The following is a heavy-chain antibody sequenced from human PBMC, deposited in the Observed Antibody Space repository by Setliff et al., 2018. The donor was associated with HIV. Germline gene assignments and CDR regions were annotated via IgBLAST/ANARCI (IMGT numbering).Heavy chain of an antibody. D-gene: IGHD6-19*01. Sequence: SETLSLTCAVYGGSFSGYYWTWIRQPPGKGLEWIGEITHSGSTNYNPSLETRVTISVDTSKNQFSLKLSSVTAADTAVYYCAKGVAGLQYYYYYMDVWGKGTTFTVSS. CDR1: GGSFSGYY. CDR3: AKGVAGLQYYYYYMDV. V-gene: IGHV4-34*01. CDR2: ITHSGST. J-gene: IGHJ6*03.